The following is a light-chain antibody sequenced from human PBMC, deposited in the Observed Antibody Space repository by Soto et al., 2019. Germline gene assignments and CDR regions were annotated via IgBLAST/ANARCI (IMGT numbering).Light chain of an antibody. J-gene: IGKJ1*01. CDR1: QDIINY. CDR3: QQYHALPRT. V-gene: IGKV1-33*01. CDR2: TAS. Sequence: DIQMTQSPSSLSASVGDRATITCQASQDIINYVNWYQQKPGKAPKLLIYTASNLESGVPSRCSGRGSGTDFTLAIDGLQPEDFATYYCQQYHALPRTFGQGTRVEI.